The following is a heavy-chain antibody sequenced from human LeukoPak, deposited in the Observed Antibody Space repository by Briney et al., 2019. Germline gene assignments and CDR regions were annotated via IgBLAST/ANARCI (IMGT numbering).Heavy chain of an antibody. J-gene: IGHJ6*03. Sequence: PSETLSLTCTVSGGSISSHSWSWIRQPPGKGLEWIGYISNSGSTTYNPSLKSRVTISPDTSKNQFSLKLSSVTAADTAVFYRARQRYGGGPYYYYYVDVWGKGTTVTVSS. CDR3: ARQRYGGGPYYYYYVDV. V-gene: IGHV4-59*08. CDR1: GGSISSHS. CDR2: ISNSGST. D-gene: IGHD4-23*01.